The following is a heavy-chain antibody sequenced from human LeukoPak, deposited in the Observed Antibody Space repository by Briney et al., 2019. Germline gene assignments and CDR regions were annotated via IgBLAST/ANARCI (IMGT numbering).Heavy chain of an antibody. CDR1: GFTFSNYA. J-gene: IGHJ4*02. CDR3: ARHSRSYYIPDLDY. Sequence: GGSLRLSCAASGFTFSNYAMTWVRQAPGKGLEWVSDISGSDGSTYYADSVKGPFTISRDNSKNTLYLQMNSLRAEDTAVYYCARHSRSYYIPDLDYWGQGTLVIVSS. V-gene: IGHV3-23*01. CDR2: ISGSDGST. D-gene: IGHD3-10*01.